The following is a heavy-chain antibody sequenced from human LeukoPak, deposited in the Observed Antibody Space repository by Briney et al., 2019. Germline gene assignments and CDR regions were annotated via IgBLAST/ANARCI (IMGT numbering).Heavy chain of an antibody. CDR3: TRDEVLAMWPGP. D-gene: IGHD3-3*02. CDR2: IRSNAYGGTT. CDR1: GFTFGDYA. J-gene: IGHJ5*02. V-gene: IGHV3-49*04. Sequence: GGSLRLSCTASGFTFGDYAMSWVRQAPGKGRAGVGFIRSNAYGGTTEYAASVKGRFTISRDDSKSIAYLQMNSLKTEDTAVYYCTRDEVLAMWPGPWGQGTLVTVSS.